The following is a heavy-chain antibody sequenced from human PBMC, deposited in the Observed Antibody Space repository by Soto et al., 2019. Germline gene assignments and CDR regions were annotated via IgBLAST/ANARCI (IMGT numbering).Heavy chain of an antibody. J-gene: IGHJ5*02. Sequence: QVQLVQSGAEVKKPGSSVKVSCKASGGTFSXYXXXXXXXXXXQXXEWMGGIIPIFGTANYAQKFQGRVTITADESTSTXXXXXXXXXXXXXXXXXXXXXXXXXXXXXDXWGQGTLVTVSS. CDR2: IIPIFGTA. V-gene: IGHV1-69*01. CDR1: GGTFSXYX. CDR3: XXXXXXXXXXXDX.